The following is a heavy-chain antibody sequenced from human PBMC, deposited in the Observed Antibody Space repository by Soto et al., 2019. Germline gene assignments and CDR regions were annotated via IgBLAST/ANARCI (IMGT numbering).Heavy chain of an antibody. Sequence: QVQLVQSGAEVKKPGSSVKVSCKASGGTFSSYAISWVRQAPGQGLEWMGGIIPIFGTANYAQKFQGRVTIAADEATSTDYRELSSLRSGDTAVYYCARSPMRCSGGSCYAGDWFDHWGQGTLVTVSS. CDR3: ARSPMRCSGGSCYAGDWFDH. D-gene: IGHD2-15*01. CDR1: GGTFSSYA. CDR2: IIPIFGTA. J-gene: IGHJ5*02. V-gene: IGHV1-69*12.